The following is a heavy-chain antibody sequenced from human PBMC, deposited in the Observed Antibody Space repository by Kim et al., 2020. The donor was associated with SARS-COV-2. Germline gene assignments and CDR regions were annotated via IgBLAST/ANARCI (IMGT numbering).Heavy chain of an antibody. CDR3: ANLGDDVFDI. CDR2: IYTNGAT. CDR1: GLSVSDYF. Sequence: SETLSLTCAVIGLSVSDYFWSWVRQPAGKGLEWIGHIYTNGATTYNPSLQSRVTMSVDTSQNHLSLRLASVTAADTAVYYCANLGDDVFDIWGPGTVVNVSS. D-gene: IGHD3-16*01. V-gene: IGHV4-4*07. J-gene: IGHJ3*02.